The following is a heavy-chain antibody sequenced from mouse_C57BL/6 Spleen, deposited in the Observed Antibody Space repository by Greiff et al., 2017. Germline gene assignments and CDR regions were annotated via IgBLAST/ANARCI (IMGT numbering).Heavy chain of an antibody. V-gene: IGHV1-55*01. J-gene: IGHJ1*03. CDR1: GYTFTSYW. Sequence: QVQLQQSGAELVKPGASVKMSCKASGYTFTSYWITWVKQRPGQGLEWIGDIYPGSGSTNYNEKFKSKATLTVDTSSSTAYMQLSSLTSEDSAVYYCARSLITAVVATRWYFDVWGTGTTVTVSS. D-gene: IGHD1-1*01. CDR2: IYPGSGST. CDR3: ARSLITAVVATRWYFDV.